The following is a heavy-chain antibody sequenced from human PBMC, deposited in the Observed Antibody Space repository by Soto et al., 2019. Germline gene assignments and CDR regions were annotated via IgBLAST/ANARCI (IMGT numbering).Heavy chain of an antibody. Sequence: GESLRLSCAASGFTFSSYAMSWVRQAPGKGLEWVSAISGSGGSTYYADSVKGRFTISRDNSKNTLYLQMNSLRAEDTAVYYCAKVSEYQPTGYFDYWGQGTLVTVSS. V-gene: IGHV3-23*01. CDR2: ISGSGGST. CDR3: AKVSEYQPTGYFDY. J-gene: IGHJ4*02. CDR1: GFTFSSYA. D-gene: IGHD2-2*01.